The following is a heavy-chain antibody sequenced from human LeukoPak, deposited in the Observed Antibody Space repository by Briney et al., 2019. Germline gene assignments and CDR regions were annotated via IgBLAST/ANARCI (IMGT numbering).Heavy chain of an antibody. V-gene: IGHV1-69*04. D-gene: IGHD3-22*01. Sequence: GASVKVSCKASGGTFSSYAISWVRQAPGQGLEWMGRIIPILGIANYAQKFQGRVTITADKSTSTGYMELSSLRSEDTAVYYCARDSSGYYYFDYWGQGTLVTVSS. J-gene: IGHJ4*02. CDR2: IIPILGIA. CDR3: ARDSSGYYYFDY. CDR1: GGTFSSYA.